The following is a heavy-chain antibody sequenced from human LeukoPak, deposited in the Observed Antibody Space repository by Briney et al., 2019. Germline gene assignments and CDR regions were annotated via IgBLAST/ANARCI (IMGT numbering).Heavy chain of an antibody. CDR1: GYTLTELS. J-gene: IGHJ4*02. CDR2: FDPEDGET. CDR3: ATAPNVASKLLDY. Sequence: ASVKVSCKVSGYTLTELSMHWVRQAPGKGLEWMGGFDPEDGETIYAQKFQGRVTMTEDTSTDTAHMELSSLRSEDTAVYYCATAPNVASKLLDYWGQGTLVTVSS. V-gene: IGHV1-24*01. D-gene: IGHD2-8*01.